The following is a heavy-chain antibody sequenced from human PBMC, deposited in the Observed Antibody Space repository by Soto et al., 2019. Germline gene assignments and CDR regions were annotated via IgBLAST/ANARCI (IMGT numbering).Heavy chain of an antibody. J-gene: IGHJ4*02. CDR3: ASFAIAMIRGDY. D-gene: IGHD3-10*01. CDR2: IYYSGST. V-gene: IGHV4-39*01. CDR1: GGSISSSSYY. Sequence: QLQLQESGPGLVKPSETLSLTCTVSGGSISSSSYYWGWIRQPPGKGMDWIGSIYYSGSTYYNPSRRVRVTIYVATCKTQFSLRLSSVTAADTAVYYCASFAIAMIRGDYWGQGTLVTVSS.